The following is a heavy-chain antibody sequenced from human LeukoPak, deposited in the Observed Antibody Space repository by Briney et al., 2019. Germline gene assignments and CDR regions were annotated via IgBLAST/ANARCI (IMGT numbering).Heavy chain of an antibody. CDR3: ARVPYYYDSSGYYGGWDY. CDR2: INPNSGGT. Sequence: GASVKVSCKASGYTFTGYYMHWVRQAPGQGLEWMGWINPNSGGTNYAQKFQGRVTMTRDTSISTAYMELSRLRSDDTAVYYCARVPYYYDSSGYYGGWDYWGQGTLVTVSS. J-gene: IGHJ4*02. CDR1: GYTFTGYY. D-gene: IGHD3-22*01. V-gene: IGHV1-2*02.